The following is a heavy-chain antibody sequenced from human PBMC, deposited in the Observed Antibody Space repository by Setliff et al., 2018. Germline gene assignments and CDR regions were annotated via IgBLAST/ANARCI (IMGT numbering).Heavy chain of an antibody. Sequence: ASVKVSCKASGGTFSSYAISWVRQAPGQGLEWMGGIIPILGIANYAQKFQGRVTITADKSTSTAYMELRSLRSDDTAVYYCARLTRYYYDSSGYYSDYWGQGTLVTVSS. CDR1: GGTFSSYA. V-gene: IGHV1-69*10. CDR3: ARLTRYYYDSSGYYSDY. J-gene: IGHJ4*02. CDR2: IIPILGIA. D-gene: IGHD3-22*01.